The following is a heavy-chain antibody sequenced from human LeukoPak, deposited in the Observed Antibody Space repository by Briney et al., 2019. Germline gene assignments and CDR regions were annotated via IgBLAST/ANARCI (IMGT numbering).Heavy chain of an antibody. CDR2: ISSSSSYI. J-gene: IGHJ3*02. Sequence: GGSLRLSCAASGFTFSSYAMSWVRQAPGKGLEWVSSISSSSSYIYYADSVKGRFTISRDNAKNSLYLQMNSLRAEDRAVYYCARALSGGYAFDIWGQGTMVTVSS. CDR3: ARALSGGYAFDI. V-gene: IGHV3-21*01. D-gene: IGHD2-15*01. CDR1: GFTFSSYA.